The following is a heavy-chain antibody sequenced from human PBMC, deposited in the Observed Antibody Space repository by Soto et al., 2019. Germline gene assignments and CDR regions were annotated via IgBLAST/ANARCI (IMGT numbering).Heavy chain of an antibody. D-gene: IGHD3-3*01. CDR2: NSAYNGNT. CDR1: GYTFTSYG. Sequence: GASVKVSCKASGYTFTSYGIIWVRQAPGQGLEWMGWNSAYNGNTNYAQKLQGRVTTTTDTSTSTAYMELRSLRSDDTAVYYCARDWVTIFGVVLNGVFDYWGQGTLVTVSS. V-gene: IGHV1-18*01. CDR3: ARDWVTIFGVVLNGVFDY. J-gene: IGHJ4*02.